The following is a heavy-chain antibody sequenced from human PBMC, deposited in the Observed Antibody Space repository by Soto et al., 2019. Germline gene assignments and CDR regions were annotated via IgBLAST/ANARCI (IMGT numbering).Heavy chain of an antibody. J-gene: IGHJ4*02. V-gene: IGHV3-33*01. CDR2: IWYDGSNK. CDR1: GFTFSSYG. D-gene: IGHD6-19*01. Sequence: QVQLVESGGGVVQPGRSLRLSCAASGFTFSSYGMHWVRQAPGKGLEWVAVIWYDGSNKYYADSVKGRFTISRDNSKNTLYLQMNSLRAEDTAVYYCARDPGIAVAEYYFVYWGQGTLVTVSS. CDR3: ARDPGIAVAEYYFVY.